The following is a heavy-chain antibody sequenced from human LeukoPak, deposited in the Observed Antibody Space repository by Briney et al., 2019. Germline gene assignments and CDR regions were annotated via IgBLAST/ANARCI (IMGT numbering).Heavy chain of an antibody. Sequence: SETLSLTCTVSGGSISNYVWNWLRQPAGKGLEWIGRIYSSGSTNYNSSLKRRVIMSVDTSKNQFSLKLGCVTAADTGVYYCARSGYAEDYYYGMYVCGQGNTVTVSS. CDR2: IYSSGST. CDR3: ARSGYAEDYYYGMYV. V-gene: IGHV4-4*07. D-gene: IGHD5-12*01. J-gene: IGHJ6*02. CDR1: GGSISNYV.